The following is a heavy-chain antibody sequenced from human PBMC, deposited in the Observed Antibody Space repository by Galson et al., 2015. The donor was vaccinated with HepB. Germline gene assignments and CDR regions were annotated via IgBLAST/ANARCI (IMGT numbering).Heavy chain of an antibody. J-gene: IGHJ5*02. Sequence: SVKVSCKASGGTFSSYAISWVRQAPGQGLEWMGRIIPILGIANYAQKFQGRVTITADKSTSTAYMELSSLRSEDTAVYYCARAPIIAARNWFDPWGQGTLVTVSS. V-gene: IGHV1-69*04. CDR2: IIPILGIA. CDR1: GGTFSSYA. D-gene: IGHD6-6*01. CDR3: ARAPIIAARNWFDP.